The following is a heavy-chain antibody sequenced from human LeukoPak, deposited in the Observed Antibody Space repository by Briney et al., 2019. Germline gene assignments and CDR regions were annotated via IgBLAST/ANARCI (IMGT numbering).Heavy chain of an antibody. CDR2: IFYSGST. J-gene: IGHJ4*02. D-gene: IGHD4-17*01. CDR3: ASSTVTNMGFDY. CDR1: GGSVSSGDYY. Sequence: PSQTLSLTCTVSGGSVSSGDYYWSWIRQPPGQGLEWLGYIFYSGSTYYNPSLKSRLTISVDTSKSQFSLRPSSVTAADTAVYYCASSTVTNMGFDYWGQGTLVTVSS. V-gene: IGHV4-30-4*01.